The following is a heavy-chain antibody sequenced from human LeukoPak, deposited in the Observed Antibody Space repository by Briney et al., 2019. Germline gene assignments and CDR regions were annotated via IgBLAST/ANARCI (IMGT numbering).Heavy chain of an antibody. CDR3: AKDLFGHGWGLYYFDY. CDR1: GFTLTSYA. CDR2: ISACGRTP. D-gene: IGHD3-10*02. V-gene: IGHV3-23*01. Sequence: GGSLRLSCAASGFTLTSYAMSWVRQAPGKGLHWVSTISACGRTPYYADSVKGRFTISRDTSKNTLYLQLNTLGADDTAVYYCAKDLFGHGWGLYYFDYWGQGTLVTVSS. J-gene: IGHJ4*02.